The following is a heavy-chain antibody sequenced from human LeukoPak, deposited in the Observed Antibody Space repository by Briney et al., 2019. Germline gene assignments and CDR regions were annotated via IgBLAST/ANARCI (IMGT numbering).Heavy chain of an antibody. V-gene: IGHV3-74*01. Sequence: GGSLRLSCAASGFTFSGYWIYWVRQAPGKGLVWVSRINSDGSATVYADSVKGRFTISRDNAKNTLYLQMNSLTAEDTAVYYCAREGAPIAATGNRFDYWGQGTLVTVSS. CDR2: INSDGSAT. J-gene: IGHJ4*02. CDR3: AREGAPIAATGNRFDY. D-gene: IGHD6-13*01. CDR1: GFTFSGYW.